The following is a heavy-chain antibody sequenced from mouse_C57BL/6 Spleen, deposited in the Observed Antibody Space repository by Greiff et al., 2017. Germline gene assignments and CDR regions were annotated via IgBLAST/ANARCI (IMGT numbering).Heavy chain of an antibody. CDR2: IWSDGST. D-gene: IGHD2-4*01. V-gene: IGHV2-6-1*01. CDR3: ARHDYDYAMAY. CDR1: GFSLTSYG. Sequence: VQLQQSGPGLVEPSQSLSITCTVSGFSLTSYGVHWVRQPPGKGLEWLVMIWSDGSTNYNSALTSSLSISTNNSKSHVFFKMNRLHTDDTAMYYCARHDYDYAMAYWGQGTSVTVSS. J-gene: IGHJ4*01.